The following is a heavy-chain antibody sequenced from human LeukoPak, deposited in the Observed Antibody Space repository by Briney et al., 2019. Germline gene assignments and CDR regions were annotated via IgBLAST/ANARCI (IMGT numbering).Heavy chain of an antibody. J-gene: IGHJ3*02. Sequence: PGESLRLSCESPGFGFSSYTMNWVRQGPGKGLEWVSAISGSGGSTYYADSVKGRFTISRDNSKNTLYLQMNSLRAEDTAVYYCALIAAAGLRAFDIWGQGTMVTVSS. CDR3: ALIAAAGLRAFDI. V-gene: IGHV3-23*01. CDR1: GFGFSSYT. D-gene: IGHD6-13*01. CDR2: ISGSGGST.